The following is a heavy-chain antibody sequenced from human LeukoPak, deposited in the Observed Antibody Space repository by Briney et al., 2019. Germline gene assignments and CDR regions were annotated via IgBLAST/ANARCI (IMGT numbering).Heavy chain of an antibody. V-gene: IGHV4-4*08. D-gene: IGHD3-22*01. CDR1: GGSISSYY. J-gene: IGHJ3*02. CDR3: ARDGDQGEYYYDSNPSAAFDI. CDR2: IYYSGST. Sequence: SETLSLTCTVSGGSISSYYWSWIRQPPGKGLEWIGYIYYSGSTNYNPSLKSRVTISVGTSKNQFSLKLSSVTAADTAVYYCARDGDQGEYYYDSNPSAAFDIWGQGTMVTVSS.